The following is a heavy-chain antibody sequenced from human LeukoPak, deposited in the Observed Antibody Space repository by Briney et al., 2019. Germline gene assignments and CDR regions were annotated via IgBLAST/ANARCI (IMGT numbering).Heavy chain of an antibody. D-gene: IGHD6-19*01. CDR1: GFTFSSYS. V-gene: IGHV3-7*01. CDR3: ARAGEQWLPTDY. Sequence: GGSLRLSCTASGFTFSSYSMSWVRQAPGKGLEWVANIKQDGSEKYYVDSVKGRFTISRDNAKNSLYLQMNSLRAEDTAVYYCARAGEQWLPTDYWGQGTLVTVSS. J-gene: IGHJ4*02. CDR2: IKQDGSEK.